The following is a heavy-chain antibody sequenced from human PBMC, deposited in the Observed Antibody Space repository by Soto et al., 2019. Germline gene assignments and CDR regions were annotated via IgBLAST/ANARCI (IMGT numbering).Heavy chain of an antibody. CDR2: IVVGSGNT. CDR3: AADGRIGIYRGRYDYDGMDV. J-gene: IGHJ6*02. Sequence: QMQLVQSGPEVKKPGTSVKVSCKASGFTFTSSAVQWVRQARGQRLEWIGWIVVGSGNTNYAQKFQERVTMTRDKTTRTADVEVSRLRSDDKAVYYCAADGRIGIYRGRYDYDGMDVWGQGTTVTVSS. D-gene: IGHD1-26*01. CDR1: GFTFTSSA. V-gene: IGHV1-58*01.